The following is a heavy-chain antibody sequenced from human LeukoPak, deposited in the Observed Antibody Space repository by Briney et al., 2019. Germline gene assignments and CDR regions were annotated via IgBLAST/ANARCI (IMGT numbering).Heavy chain of an antibody. V-gene: IGHV3-66*01. CDR2: IYSGGST. CDR3: ARESGSYYRDLEY. D-gene: IGHD1-26*01. J-gene: IGHJ4*02. Sequence: GGSLRLSCAASGFTVSSNYMSWVRQAPGKGLEWVSVIYSGGSTYYADSVKGRFTISRDNSKNTLYLQMNSLRAEDTAVYYCARESGSYYRDLEYWGQGTLVTVSS. CDR1: GFTVSSNY.